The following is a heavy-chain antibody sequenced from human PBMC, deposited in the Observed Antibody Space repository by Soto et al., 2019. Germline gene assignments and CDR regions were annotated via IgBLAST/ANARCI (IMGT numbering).Heavy chain of an antibody. D-gene: IGHD6-19*01. CDR2: INANSGNT. J-gene: IGHJ4*02. CDR3: ARDPSFRDSSGWYGDFDY. CDR1: GYTFTGYY. Sequence: ASVKVSCKASGYTFTGYYMHWVRQAPGQGLEWMGWINANSGNTKYAQKFQGRVTMTRDTSTSTAYMELSSLRSEDTAVYYCARDPSFRDSSGWYGDFDYWGQGTLVTVSS. V-gene: IGHV1-2*02.